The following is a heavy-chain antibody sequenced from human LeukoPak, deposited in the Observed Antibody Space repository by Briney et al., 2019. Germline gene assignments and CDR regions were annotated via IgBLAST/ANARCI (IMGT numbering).Heavy chain of an antibody. CDR1: GFTFASSA. CDR2: LSGSGADI. V-gene: IGHV3-21*01. CDR3: ARQNWGFDY. Sequence: GGSLRLSCAASGFTFASSAMSWVRQAPGMGLEWVSSLSGSGADIYYADSVKGRFTISRDNAKNSLYLQMNSLRAEDTAVYYCARQNWGFDYWGQGTLVTVSS. J-gene: IGHJ4*02. D-gene: IGHD7-27*01.